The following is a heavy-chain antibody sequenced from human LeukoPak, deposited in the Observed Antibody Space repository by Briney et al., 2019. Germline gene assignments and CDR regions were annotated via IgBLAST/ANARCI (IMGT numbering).Heavy chain of an antibody. CDR2: ISSSSTTI. V-gene: IGHV3-48*02. CDR1: AFTFSVHA. Sequence: GGSLRLSCAASAFTFSVHAMNWVRQAPGKGLEWISYISSSSTTIYYADSVRGRFTVSRDNAKSSLHLQMNSLRDEDTAVYYCATLSYGDYENVWGQGTLVTVSS. D-gene: IGHD4-17*01. CDR3: ATLSYGDYENV. J-gene: IGHJ4*02.